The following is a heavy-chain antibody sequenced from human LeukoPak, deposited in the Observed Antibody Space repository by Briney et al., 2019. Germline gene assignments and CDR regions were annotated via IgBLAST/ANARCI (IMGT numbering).Heavy chain of an antibody. D-gene: IGHD3-10*01. V-gene: IGHV4-30-4*08. CDR2: IYYSGST. CDR1: GGSFSGYY. J-gene: IGHJ4*02. Sequence: SETLSLTCAVYGGSFSGYYWSWIRQPPGKGLEWIGYIYYSGSTYYNPSLKSRVTISVDTSKNQFSLKLSSVTAADTAVYYCARVGGSGSYLDGFDYWGQGTLVTVSS. CDR3: ARVGGSGSYLDGFDY.